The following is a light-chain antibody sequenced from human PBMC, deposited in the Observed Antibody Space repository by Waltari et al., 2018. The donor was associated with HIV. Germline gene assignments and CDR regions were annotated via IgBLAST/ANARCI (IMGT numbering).Light chain of an antibody. CDR3: QQSSFTPPT. CDR1: QSITS. V-gene: IGKV1-39*01. Sequence: IQMTQSPSSLSASVGDRVTITCRASQSITSLEWYQQKPGKAPNLVIYDTSNLRSGVPSRFSGSGSGTDFTLTISGLQPEDFATYYCQQSSFTPPTFGHGTKLEV. CDR2: DTS. J-gene: IGKJ1*01.